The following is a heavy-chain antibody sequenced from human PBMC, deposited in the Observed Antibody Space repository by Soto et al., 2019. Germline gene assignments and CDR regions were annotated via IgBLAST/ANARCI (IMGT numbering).Heavy chain of an antibody. CDR1: VYTFPSYG. CDR2: ISAYNGNT. V-gene: IGHV1-18*01. D-gene: IGHD2-8*01. CDR3: ARDDIVLMVYARSFDY. J-gene: IGHJ4*02. Sequence: ASVKVSYKASVYTFPSYGSSCVRQAPGQGLEWMGGISAYNGNTNYPQKLQGRVTMTTDTSTSTAYMELGSLRSDDTAVYYCARDDIVLMVYARSFDYWGQGTPVTVSS.